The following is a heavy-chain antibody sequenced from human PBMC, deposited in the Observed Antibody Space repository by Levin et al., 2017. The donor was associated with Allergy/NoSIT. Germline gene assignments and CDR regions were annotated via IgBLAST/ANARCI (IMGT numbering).Heavy chain of an antibody. CDR2: ISGSGGNT. J-gene: IGHJ4*02. CDR1: GFTFSSYA. CDR3: AKLVVGGWYYFDY. D-gene: IGHD6-19*01. Sequence: GESLKISCAASGFTFSSYAMSWVRQAPGKGLEWVSGISGSGGNTYYADSVKGRFTISRDNSKSTLYLQMNSLRAEDTAVYYCAKLVVGGWYYFDYWGQGTLVTVSS. V-gene: IGHV3-23*01.